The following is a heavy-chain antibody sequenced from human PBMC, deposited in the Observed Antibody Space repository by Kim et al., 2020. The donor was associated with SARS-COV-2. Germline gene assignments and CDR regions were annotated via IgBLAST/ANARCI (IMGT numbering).Heavy chain of an antibody. J-gene: IGHJ2*01. CDR2: MKQDGSEI. Sequence: GGSLRLSCAASGFTFGSYCMSWVRQAPGKGLEWVASMKQDGSEIYYVDSVKGRFTISRDNAKNSLFLQMNSLRAEDTAVYYCARDGEYCGGDCYSYWYFDLWGRGTLVTVSS. V-gene: IGHV3-7*01. CDR1: GFTFGSYC. D-gene: IGHD2-21*02. CDR3: ARDGEYCGGDCYSYWYFDL.